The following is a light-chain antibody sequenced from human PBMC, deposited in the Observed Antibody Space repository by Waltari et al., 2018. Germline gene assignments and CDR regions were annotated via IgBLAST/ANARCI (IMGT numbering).Light chain of an antibody. J-gene: IGKJ2*01. Sequence: DILLTQSPSFLSASVGDRISITCRASQDISNYLAWLQQKPGKAPKVLIYAASSLQSGVPARFSGSGSGAEFTLTISSLQPEDFATYYCQQRNGGTFGQGTKLEIK. CDR2: AAS. CDR3: QQRNGGT. V-gene: IGKV1-9*01. CDR1: QDISNY.